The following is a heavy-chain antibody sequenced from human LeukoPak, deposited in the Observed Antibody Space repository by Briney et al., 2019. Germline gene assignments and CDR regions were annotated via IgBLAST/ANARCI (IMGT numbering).Heavy chain of an antibody. CDR2: IYYTGNT. V-gene: IGHV4-59*01. CDR1: GDSLSSYY. D-gene: IGHD6-13*01. CDR3: ARGSTSAPGLTY. Sequence: SETLSLTCTVSGDSLSSYYWSWIRQPPGKGLEWVGYIYYTGNTNYNPSLKSRVTISVDTSKNQFSLRLNSVTAADTAVYYCARGSTSAPGLTYWGQGTLVTVSS. J-gene: IGHJ4*02.